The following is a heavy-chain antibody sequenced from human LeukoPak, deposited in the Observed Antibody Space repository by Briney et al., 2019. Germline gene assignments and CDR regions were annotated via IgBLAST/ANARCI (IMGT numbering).Heavy chain of an antibody. CDR3: ARRRYCSGGSCPYSFDY. Sequence: GESLKISCKGSGYRFTSYWIGWVRQMPGKGLEWMGIIYPGDSDTRYSPSFQGQVTIPADKSISTAYLQWSSLKASDTAMYYCARRRYCSGGSCPYSFDYWGQGTLVTVSS. CDR2: IYPGDSDT. V-gene: IGHV5-51*01. CDR1: GYRFTSYW. J-gene: IGHJ4*02. D-gene: IGHD2-15*01.